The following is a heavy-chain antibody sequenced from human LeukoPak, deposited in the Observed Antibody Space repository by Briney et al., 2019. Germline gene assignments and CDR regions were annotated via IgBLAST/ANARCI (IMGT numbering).Heavy chain of an antibody. V-gene: IGHV3-64*04. Sequence: GGSLRLSCSASGFTFSSYAMHWVRQAPGKGLEYVSAISSNGGSTYYADSVKGRFTISRDNSKNTLYLQMNSLRAEDTAVYYCAKGRYYDSSGYPHFDYWGQGTLVTVSS. CDR3: AKGRYYDSSGYPHFDY. D-gene: IGHD3-22*01. CDR1: GFTFSSYA. J-gene: IGHJ4*02. CDR2: ISSNGGST.